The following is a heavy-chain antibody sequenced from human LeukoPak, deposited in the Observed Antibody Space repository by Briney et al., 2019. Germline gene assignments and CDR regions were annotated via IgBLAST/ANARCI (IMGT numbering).Heavy chain of an antibody. J-gene: IGHJ4*02. CDR3: ARGGAGSAYYGWDFFRFDY. D-gene: IGHD4-17*01. CDR2: INPHNGGA. V-gene: IGHV1-2*02. Sequence: ASVKVSCKASEDSFTGYYIHWVRQAPGQGPESMGWINPHNGGAKYADRLQGRVTMTRDTSIGTAYMELSRLRSDDTAVYYCARGGAGSAYYGWDFFRFDYWGQGTLVTVSS. CDR1: EDSFTGYY.